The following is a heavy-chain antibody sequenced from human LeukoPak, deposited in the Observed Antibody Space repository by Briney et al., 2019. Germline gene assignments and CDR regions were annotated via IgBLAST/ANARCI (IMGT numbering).Heavy chain of an antibody. Sequence: SETLSLTCAVYGGSFSGYYWSWIRQPPGKGLELIGEINHSGSTNYNPSLKSRVTISVDTSKNQFSLKLSSVTAADTAVYYCARGHGVAVAGSQYFDYWGQGTLVTVSS. CDR1: GGSFSGYY. V-gene: IGHV4-34*01. CDR2: INHSGST. CDR3: ARGHGVAVAGSQYFDY. J-gene: IGHJ4*02. D-gene: IGHD6-19*01.